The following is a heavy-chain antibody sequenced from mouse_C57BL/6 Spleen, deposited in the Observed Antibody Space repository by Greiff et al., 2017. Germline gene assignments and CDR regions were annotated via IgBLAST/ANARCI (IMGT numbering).Heavy chain of an antibody. Sequence: VQLQQSGPELVKPGASVKISCKASGYAFSSSWMNWVKQRPGKGLEWIGRIYPGDGDTNYNGKFKGKATLTADKSSSTAYMQLSSLTSEDSAVYFCLYYDYDEGFAYWGQGTLVTVSA. CDR1: GYAFSSSW. V-gene: IGHV1-82*01. D-gene: IGHD2-4*01. J-gene: IGHJ3*01. CDR2: IYPGDGDT. CDR3: LYYDYDEGFAY.